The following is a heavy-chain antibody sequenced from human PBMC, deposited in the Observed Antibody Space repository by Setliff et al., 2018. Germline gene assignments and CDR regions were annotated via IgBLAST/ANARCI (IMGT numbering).Heavy chain of an antibody. V-gene: IGHV3-7*01. CDR2: IKQDGSNT. Sequence: GGSLRLSCAASGFSLSNYWMSWVRQAPGKGLEWVADIKQDGSNTYYADSVKGRFTISRDNAKNSLSLQMNILRVEDTAVYYCVRGEMFSTSPRADWGQGTQVTVSS. J-gene: IGHJ4*02. CDR3: VRGEMFSTSPRAD. D-gene: IGHD2-2*01. CDR1: GFSLSNYW.